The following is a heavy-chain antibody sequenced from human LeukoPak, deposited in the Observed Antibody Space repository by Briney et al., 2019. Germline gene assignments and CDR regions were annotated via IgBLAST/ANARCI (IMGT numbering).Heavy chain of an antibody. CDR3: ARGSTSRIDY. CDR2: INHSGST. J-gene: IGHJ4*02. CDR1: GGSFSGYY. Sequence: SETLYLTCAVFGGSFSGYYWSWIRQPPGKGLEWIGEINHSGSTNYNPSLKSRVTISADTSKNQCSLKLSSVTAAATAVYYCARGSTSRIDYWGQGTLVTVSS. D-gene: IGHD2-2*01. V-gene: IGHV4-34*01.